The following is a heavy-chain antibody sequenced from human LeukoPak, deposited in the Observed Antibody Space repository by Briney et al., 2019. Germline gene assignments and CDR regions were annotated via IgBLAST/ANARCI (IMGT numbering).Heavy chain of an antibody. J-gene: IGHJ4*02. V-gene: IGHV1-18*01. Sequence: ASVKVSCKASGYTFTSYGISWVRQAPGQGLEWMGWISAYNGNTNYAQKLQGRVTMTTDTSTSTAYMELRSLRSDDTAVYYCARGKITMVRGVIWDYWGQGTLVTVSS. CDR2: ISAYNGNT. CDR3: ARGKITMVRGVIWDY. D-gene: IGHD3-10*01. CDR1: GYTFTSYG.